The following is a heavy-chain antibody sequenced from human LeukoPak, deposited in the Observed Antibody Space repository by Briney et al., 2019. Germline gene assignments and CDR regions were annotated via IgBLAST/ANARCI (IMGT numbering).Heavy chain of an antibody. D-gene: IGHD1-14*01. CDR1: GGSFSGYY. Sequence: SETLSLTCAVYGGSFSGYYWSWVRQPPGKGLEWIGEINHSGSTNYNPSLKSRVTISVDTSKKQFSLKLSSVTAADTAVYYCARGLRGRTSHWGQGTMVTVSS. J-gene: IGHJ3*01. CDR3: ARGLRGRTSH. CDR2: INHSGST. V-gene: IGHV4-34*01.